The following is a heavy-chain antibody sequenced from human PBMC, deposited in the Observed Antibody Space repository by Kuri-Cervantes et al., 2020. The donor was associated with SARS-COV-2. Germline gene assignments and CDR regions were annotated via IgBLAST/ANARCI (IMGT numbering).Heavy chain of an antibody. CDR1: GGSFSGYY. J-gene: IGHJ3*02. V-gene: IGHV4-34*01. CDR2: INHSGST. D-gene: IGHD3-10*01. Sequence: GSLRLSCAVYGGSFSGYYWSWIRQPPGKGLEWIGEINHSGSTNYNPSLKSRVTISVDTSKNQFSLKLSSVTAADTAVYYCATEYYYASGSPDAFDIWGQGTMVTVSS. CDR3: ATEYYYASGSPDAFDI.